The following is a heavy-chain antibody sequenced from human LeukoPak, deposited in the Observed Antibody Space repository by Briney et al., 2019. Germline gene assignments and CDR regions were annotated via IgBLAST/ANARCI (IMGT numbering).Heavy chain of an antibody. V-gene: IGHV1-69*05. D-gene: IGHD5-18*01. J-gene: IGHJ4*02. CDR2: IIPIFGTA. CDR3: ARDSGRGYSYGYPLHFDY. CDR1: GGTFSSYA. Sequence: ASVKVSCKASGGTFSSYAISWVRQAPEQGLEWMGRIIPIFGTANYAQKFQGRVTITTDESTSTAYMELSSLRSEDTAVYYCARDSGRGYSYGYPLHFDYWGQGTLVTVSS.